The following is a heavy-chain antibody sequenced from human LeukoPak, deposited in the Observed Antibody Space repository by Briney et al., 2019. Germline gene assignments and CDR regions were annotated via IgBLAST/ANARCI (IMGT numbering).Heavy chain of an antibody. J-gene: IGHJ4*02. D-gene: IGHD5-12*01. CDR2: INHSGST. Sequence: PSETQSLTCAVYGGSFSGYYWSWIRQPPGKGLEWIGEINHSGSTNYNPSLKSRVTISVDTSKNQFSLKLSSVTAADTAVYYCASLSRRGYSGPRPDYWGQGTLVTVSS. CDR1: GGSFSGYY. V-gene: IGHV4-34*01. CDR3: ASLSRRGYSGPRPDY.